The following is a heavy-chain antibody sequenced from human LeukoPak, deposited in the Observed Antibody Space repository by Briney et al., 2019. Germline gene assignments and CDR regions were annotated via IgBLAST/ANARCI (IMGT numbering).Heavy chain of an antibody. CDR2: VSSSGANT. J-gene: IGHJ1*01. Sequence: GGSLRLSCAASGFTFTNYAITWVRQAPGKGLEWVSTVSSSGANTYYADSVRGRFTISRDNSKNTLYLQMNSLRAEDTAVYYCAKDGHYDSSGFTLQYWGQGTLVTVSS. CDR1: GFTFTNYA. D-gene: IGHD3-22*01. CDR3: AKDGHYDSSGFTLQY. V-gene: IGHV3-23*01.